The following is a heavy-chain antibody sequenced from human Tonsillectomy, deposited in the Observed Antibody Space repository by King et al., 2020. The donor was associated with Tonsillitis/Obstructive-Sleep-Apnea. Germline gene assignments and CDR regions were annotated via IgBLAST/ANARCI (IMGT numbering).Heavy chain of an antibody. CDR3: TTGDC. Sequence: VQLVESGGGLVKPGGSLRLSCAASGFTFSNDLMSWVRQAPGKGLEWVGRIKRKTDGGTIEYATPVKGSFTSSRDDSKNKLYLQMNSLKTEHTAVYYCTTGDCWGQGTLVTVSS. CDR1: GFTFSNDL. V-gene: IGHV3-15*01. J-gene: IGHJ4*02. CDR2: IKRKTDGGTI.